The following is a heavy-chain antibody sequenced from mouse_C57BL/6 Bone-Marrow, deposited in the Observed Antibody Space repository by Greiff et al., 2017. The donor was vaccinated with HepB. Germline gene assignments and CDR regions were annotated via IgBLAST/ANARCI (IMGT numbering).Heavy chain of an antibody. CDR2: IWWDDDK. V-gene: IGHV8-8*01. J-gene: IGHJ3*01. CDR1: GFSLSTFGMG. CDR3: AGSYYDYGAWFAY. Sequence: QVTLKVSGPGILQPSQSLSLTCSFSGFSLSTFGMGVGWIRQPSGQGLEWLAHIWWDDDKYYNTALKSRLTISKDTSNNQVFHQLANVDTAETAAYYCAGSYYDYGAWFAYWGRGTGVTVSA. D-gene: IGHD2-4*01.